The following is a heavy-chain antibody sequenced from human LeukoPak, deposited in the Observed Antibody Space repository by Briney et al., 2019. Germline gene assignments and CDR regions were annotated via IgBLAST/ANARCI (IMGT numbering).Heavy chain of an antibody. V-gene: IGHV1-69*01. D-gene: IGHD3-9*01. Sequence: GASVKVSCKASGGTVSSYAISWVRQAPGQGLEWMGGIIPIFGTANYAQKFQGRVTITADESTSTAYMELSRLRSDDTAVYYCARDTDLRYFDWFNSGNWFDPWGQGTLVTVSS. CDR2: IIPIFGTA. CDR1: GGTVSSYA. J-gene: IGHJ5*02. CDR3: ARDTDLRYFDWFNSGNWFDP.